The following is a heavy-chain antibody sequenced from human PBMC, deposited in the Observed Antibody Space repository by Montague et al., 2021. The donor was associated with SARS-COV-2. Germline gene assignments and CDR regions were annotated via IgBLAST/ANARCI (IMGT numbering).Heavy chain of an antibody. CDR1: GGSISTSY. CDR2: VYYTGST. V-gene: IGHV4-59*08. Sequence: SETLSLTCTVSGGSISTSYWSWIRQPPGTGLEWIGYVYYTGSTNYNPSLRIRVTISGATSKTKSSLTLSLVSPADTAVYYCARLLYHNYMYGFDVWGQGTTVTVSS. J-gene: IGHJ6*02. CDR3: ARLLYHNYMYGFDV. D-gene: IGHD3-10*01.